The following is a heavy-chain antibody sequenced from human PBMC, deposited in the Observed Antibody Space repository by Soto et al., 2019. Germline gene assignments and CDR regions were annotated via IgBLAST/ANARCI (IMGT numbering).Heavy chain of an antibody. Sequence: SVSNAWMNWVRQAPGKGLEWVGRIKSKTDGGTTDYAAPVKGRFTISRDDSKNTLYVQMNSLKTEDTAVYYCTTEPNGEFAYWGQGTLVTVSS. V-gene: IGHV3-15*07. J-gene: IGHJ4*02. CDR1: SVSNAW. CDR2: IKSKTDGGTT. CDR3: TTEPNGEFAY.